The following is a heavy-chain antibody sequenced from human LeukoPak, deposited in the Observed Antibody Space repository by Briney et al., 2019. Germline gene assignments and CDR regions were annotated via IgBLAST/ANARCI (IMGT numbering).Heavy chain of an antibody. V-gene: IGHV4-4*07. J-gene: IGHJ4*02. CDR2: IYASGTT. Sequence: PSETLSLTCTVSGASISSYYWSWIGQPAGKGLEWIGRIYASGTTNYNPSLESRVTMSVDTSKNQFSLNLSSVTAADTAMYYCARDIYYEGSGYTFDYWGQGTLVTVSS. CDR1: GASISSYY. CDR3: ARDIYYEGSGYTFDY. D-gene: IGHD3-22*01.